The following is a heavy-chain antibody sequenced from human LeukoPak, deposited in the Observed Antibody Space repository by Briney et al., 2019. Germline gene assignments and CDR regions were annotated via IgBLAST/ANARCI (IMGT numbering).Heavy chain of an antibody. CDR2: IYYSGST. D-gene: IGHD3-10*01. V-gene: IGHV4-39*01. J-gene: IGHJ4*02. CDR1: GGSISSSSYY. CDR3: ARLGYYYSSGSYIDY. Sequence: SETLSLTCTVSGGSISSSSYYWGWIRQPPGKGLKYIGSIYYSGSTYYNPSLKSRVTISVDTSKNQFSLKLSSVTAADTAVYYCARLGYYYSSGSYIDYWGQGTLVTVSS.